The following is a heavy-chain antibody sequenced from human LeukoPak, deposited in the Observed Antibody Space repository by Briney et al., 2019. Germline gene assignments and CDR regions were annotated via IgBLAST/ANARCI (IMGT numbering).Heavy chain of an antibody. CDR3: ARGLCGGDCYSD. CDR2: ISTTSSYI. V-gene: IGHV3-21*01. J-gene: IGHJ4*02. CDR1: GFAFSSYF. Sequence: GGSLRLSCEASGFAFSSYFMNWVRQAPGKGLEWVSSISTTSSYIYYADSVKGRFTISRDNAKNSLYLQMNSLRAEDTAAYYCARGLCGGDCYSDWGQGTLVTVSS. D-gene: IGHD2-21*02.